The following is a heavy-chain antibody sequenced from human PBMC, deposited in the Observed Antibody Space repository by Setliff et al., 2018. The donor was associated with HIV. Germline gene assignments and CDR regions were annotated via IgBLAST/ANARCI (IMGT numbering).Heavy chain of an antibody. Sequence: SETLSLTCTVSGGSISSGGYYWSWIRQHPGKGLEWIGYVYYSGSTYYNPSLKSRVTISVDTSKNQFSLKLSSVTAADTAVYYCARSKKRGDYYYYYYYMDVWGKGTTVTVSS. J-gene: IGHJ6*03. CDR2: VYYSGST. V-gene: IGHV4-31*03. CDR1: GGSISSGGYY. D-gene: IGHD3-16*01. CDR3: ARSKKRGDYYYYYYYMDV.